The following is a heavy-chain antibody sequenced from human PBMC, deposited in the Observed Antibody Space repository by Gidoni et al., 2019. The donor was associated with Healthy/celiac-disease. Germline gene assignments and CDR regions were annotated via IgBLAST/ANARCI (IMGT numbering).Heavy chain of an antibody. Sequence: QVQLVQSGAEVQKPGASVKVSCKASGYTFTSYYMHWVRQAPGQGLEWMVIINPSGGSTSYAQKFQGRVTMTRDTSMSTVYMELSSLRSEDTAVYYCARAPRFTMVRGVLYGMDVWGQGTTVTVSS. V-gene: IGHV1-46*01. D-gene: IGHD3-10*01. CDR3: ARAPRFTMVRGVLYGMDV. CDR1: GYTFTSYY. CDR2: INPSGGST. J-gene: IGHJ6*02.